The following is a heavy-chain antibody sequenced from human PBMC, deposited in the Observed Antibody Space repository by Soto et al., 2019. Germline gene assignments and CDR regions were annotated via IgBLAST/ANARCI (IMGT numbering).Heavy chain of an antibody. CDR2: IYYSGST. J-gene: IGHJ4*02. V-gene: IGHV4-61*01. D-gene: IGHD3-22*01. Sequence: QVQLQESGPGLVKPSETLSLTCTVSNGSVSSESYYWSWIRQPLGKGLEWIGYIYYSGSTNYNPSLKSRVTLSVDTSKTQFSLKLSSVTAADTAVYYCARGSGYYFFLYDYWGQGTLVTVSS. CDR1: NGSVSSESYY. CDR3: ARGSGYYFFLYDY.